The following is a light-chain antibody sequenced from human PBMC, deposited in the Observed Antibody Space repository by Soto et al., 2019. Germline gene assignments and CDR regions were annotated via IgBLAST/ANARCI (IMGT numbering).Light chain of an antibody. CDR3: QQYYNWPPVT. CDR1: QSVGSN. V-gene: IGKV3-15*01. CDR2: GAS. J-gene: IGKJ2*01. Sequence: EIVMTQSPATLSVSPGERATLSCRASQSVGSNVAWYQQKPGQAPRLLIYGASTRATGIPARFSGSGSGTEFTLTISSLQSEDFAVYYCQQYYNWPPVTFGQGTKLEIK.